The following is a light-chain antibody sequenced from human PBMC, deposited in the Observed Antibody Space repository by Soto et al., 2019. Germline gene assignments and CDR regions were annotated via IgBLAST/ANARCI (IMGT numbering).Light chain of an antibody. CDR2: EVS. CDR1: SSDVGGYNY. Sequence: QSALTQPASVSGSPGQSITISCTGTSSDVGGYNYVSWYQQHPGKAPKLMIYEVSNRPSGVSIRVSGSKSGNTASLTISGLQAEDEGDYYCSSYTSSSPVVFGGGTQLTVL. V-gene: IGLV2-14*01. J-gene: IGLJ2*01. CDR3: SSYTSSSPVV.